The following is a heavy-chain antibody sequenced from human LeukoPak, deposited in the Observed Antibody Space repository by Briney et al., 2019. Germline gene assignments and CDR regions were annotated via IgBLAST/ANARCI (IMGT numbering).Heavy chain of an antibody. CDR3: ARDRGSGYFDY. V-gene: IGHV4-59*01. Sequence: SETLSLTCTVSGGSISSYYWSWIRRPPGKGLEWIGYIYYSGSTNYNPSLKSRVTISVDTSKNQFSLKLSSVTAADTAVYYCARDRGSGYFDYWGQGTLVTVSS. D-gene: IGHD2-15*01. CDR1: GGSISSYY. CDR2: IYYSGST. J-gene: IGHJ4*02.